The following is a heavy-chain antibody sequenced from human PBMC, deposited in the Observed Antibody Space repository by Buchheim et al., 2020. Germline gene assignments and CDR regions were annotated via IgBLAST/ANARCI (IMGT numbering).Heavy chain of an antibody. V-gene: IGHV4-4*02. Sequence: QVQLQESGPGLVKPSGTLSLTCAVSGGSISSSNWWSWVRQPPGKGLEWIGEIYHSGTINYNPSLKSRVTLSADKSKKQVSLKLTSVTAADTAVHYCANRIATRAEWFDPWGQGTL. J-gene: IGHJ5*02. D-gene: IGHD6-6*01. CDR1: GGSISSSNW. CDR2: IYHSGTI. CDR3: ANRIATRAEWFDP.